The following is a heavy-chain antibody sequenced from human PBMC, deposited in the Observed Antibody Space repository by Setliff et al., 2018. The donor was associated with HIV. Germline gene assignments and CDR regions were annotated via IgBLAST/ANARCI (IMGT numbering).Heavy chain of an antibody. D-gene: IGHD6-19*01. V-gene: IGHV4-39*01. CDR1: GGSISISSYY. Sequence: PSETLSLTCTVSGGSISISSYYWGWIRQPPGKGLEWIGSIYYSGHTYYNPSLKSRVTLSVDTSKNQFSLKLSSLTAADTAVYYCARRGAYSSGWYQVGFDYWGQGTLVTVSS. J-gene: IGHJ4*02. CDR2: IYYSGHT. CDR3: ARRGAYSSGWYQVGFDY.